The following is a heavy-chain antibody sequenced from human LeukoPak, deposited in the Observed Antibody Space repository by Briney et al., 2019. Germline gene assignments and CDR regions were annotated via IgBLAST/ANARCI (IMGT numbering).Heavy chain of an antibody. CDR3: AKDSNTALVLVD. CDR1: GFTFSSYG. D-gene: IGHD5-18*01. V-gene: IGHV3-30*02. CDR2: IRYDGSNK. J-gene: IGHJ4*02. Sequence: GGSLRLSCAASGFTFSSYGMHWVRQAPGEGLEWVAFIRYDGSNKYYADSVKGRFTISRDNSKNTLYLHMNSLRPEDTAVYYCAKDSNTALVLVDWGQGTLVTVSS.